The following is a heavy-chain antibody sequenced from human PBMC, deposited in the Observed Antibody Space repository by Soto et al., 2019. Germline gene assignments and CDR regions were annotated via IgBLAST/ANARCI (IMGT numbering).Heavy chain of an antibody. J-gene: IGHJ3*02. CDR1: GGSISSGGYS. CDR3: ARASAYCGGDCYWGDAFDI. D-gene: IGHD2-21*02. CDR2: IYHSGST. Sequence: SETLSLTCAVSGGSISSGGYSWRWIRQPPGKGLEWIGYIYHSGSTYYNPSLKSRVTISVDRSKNQFSLKLSSVTAADTAVYYCARASAYCGGDCYWGDAFDIWGQGTMVTVSS. V-gene: IGHV4-30-2*01.